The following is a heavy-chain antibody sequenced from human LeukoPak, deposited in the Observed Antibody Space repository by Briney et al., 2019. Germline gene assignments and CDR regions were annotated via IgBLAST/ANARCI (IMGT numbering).Heavy chain of an antibody. CDR2: IYYSGST. Sequence: SETLSLTCTVSGGSISSYYWSWIRQPPGKGLEWIGYIYYSGSTNYNSSLKSRVTISVDTSKNQFSLKLSSVTAADTAVYYCARLGGVNYYDSSGTDYWGQGTLVTVSS. D-gene: IGHD3-22*01. CDR1: GGSISSYY. J-gene: IGHJ4*02. V-gene: IGHV4-59*12. CDR3: ARLGGVNYYDSSGTDY.